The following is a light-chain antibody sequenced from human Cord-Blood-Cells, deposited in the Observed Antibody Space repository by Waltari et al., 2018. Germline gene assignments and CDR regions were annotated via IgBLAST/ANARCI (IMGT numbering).Light chain of an antibody. V-gene: IGKV4-1*01. Sequence: DIVMTQSPDYLAVSLGERATINCKSSQSVLYSSNNKNYFAWYQQKPGQPPKLLIYWASTRESGVPDRFSGSGSGTDFTLTISSLQAEDVAVYYCQQYYSTPLTFGQGTKVEIK. J-gene: IGKJ1*01. CDR3: QQYYSTPLT. CDR1: QSVLYSSNNKNY. CDR2: WAS.